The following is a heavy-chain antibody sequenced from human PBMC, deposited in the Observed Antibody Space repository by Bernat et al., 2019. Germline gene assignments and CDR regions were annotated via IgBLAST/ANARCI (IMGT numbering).Heavy chain of an antibody. J-gene: IGHJ6*02. CDR2: ISDDGSNK. V-gene: IGHV3-30*18. CDR3: TKDRRVWNNYYGIDV. Sequence: QVQLVESGGGVVQPGRSLRLSCAASGFTFSSYGMHWVRQAPGKGLEWVAVISDDGSNKYYADSVKGRFSISRDNSKNTLYLQMNSLRAEDTAVYYCTKDRRVWNNYYGIDVWGQGTTVTVSS. D-gene: IGHD1/OR15-1a*01. CDR1: GFTFSSYG.